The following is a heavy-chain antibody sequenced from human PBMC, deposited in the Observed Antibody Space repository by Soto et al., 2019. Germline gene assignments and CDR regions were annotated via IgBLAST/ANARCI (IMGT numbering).Heavy chain of an antibody. Sequence: GGSLRLSFSACVFTSSEYYMSWIRQAPGKGLEWFSAISGSGGSTYYADSVKGQFTISRDNSKNTLYLQMNSLRAEDTAVYYCEKDGGSPARPYGMDVWGQGATVTVSS. D-gene: IGHD6-6*01. CDR2: ISGSGGST. V-gene: IGHV3-23*01. CDR3: EKDGGSPARPYGMDV. J-gene: IGHJ6*02. CDR1: VFTSSEYY.